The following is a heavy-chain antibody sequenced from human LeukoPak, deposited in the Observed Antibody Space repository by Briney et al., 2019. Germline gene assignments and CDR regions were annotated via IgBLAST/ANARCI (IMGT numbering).Heavy chain of an antibody. Sequence: SETLSLTCTVSGGSISSYYWSWIRQPPGKGLEWIGYIYYSGSTNYNPSLKSRVTISVDTSKNQFSLKLSSVTAADTAVYYCARDPYCSGGGCSDDAFDIWGQGTMVTVSS. CDR1: GGSISSYY. J-gene: IGHJ3*02. D-gene: IGHD2-15*01. V-gene: IGHV4-59*01. CDR2: IYYSGST. CDR3: ARDPYCSGGGCSDDAFDI.